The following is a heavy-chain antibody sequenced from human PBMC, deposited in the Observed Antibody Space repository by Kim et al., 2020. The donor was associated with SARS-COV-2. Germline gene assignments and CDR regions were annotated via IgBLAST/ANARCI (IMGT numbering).Heavy chain of an antibody. CDR3: ATSRFGSSSSWYGY. CDR1: GFTFSDYY. CDR2: ITSSSSYT. Sequence: GGSLRLSCAASGFTFSDYYMSWIRQAPGKGLEWVSYITSSSSYTNYADSVKGRFTISRDNSKNSLYLQMNSLRAEDTAVYYCATSRFGSSSSWYGYCGQGTLVSVSS. J-gene: IGHJ4*02. V-gene: IGHV3-11*06. D-gene: IGHD6-13*01.